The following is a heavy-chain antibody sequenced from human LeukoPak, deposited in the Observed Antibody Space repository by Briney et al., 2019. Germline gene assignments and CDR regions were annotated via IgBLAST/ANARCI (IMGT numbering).Heavy chain of an antibody. CDR3: ARDSGYCTTTNCFHPFDS. J-gene: IGHJ4*02. D-gene: IGHD2-2*01. CDR2: IIPNSGAT. Sequence: GSVKVSCKASGYTFTGYHMHWVRQAPGQGLEWMGWIIPNSGATRFAQKFQGRVTMTRDTSISTAYMELSGLRSDDTAVYYCARDSGYCTTTNCFHPFDSWGQGTLVTVSS. V-gene: IGHV1-2*02. CDR1: GYTFTGYH.